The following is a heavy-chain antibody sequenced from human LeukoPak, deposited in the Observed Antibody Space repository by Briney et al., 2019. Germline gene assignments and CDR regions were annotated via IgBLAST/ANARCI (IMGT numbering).Heavy chain of an antibody. CDR2: ISGSGGST. CDR1: GFIFSTYA. CDR3: AKERSTGETYYFDY. V-gene: IGHV3-23*01. D-gene: IGHD6-19*01. Sequence: GGSLRLSCATSGFIFSTYALSWVRQAPGKGLEWASSISGSGGSTYHADSVKGRFTISRDSSKNTLYLQVNSLRAEDTAIYYCAKERSTGETYYFDYWGQGTLVTVSS. J-gene: IGHJ4*02.